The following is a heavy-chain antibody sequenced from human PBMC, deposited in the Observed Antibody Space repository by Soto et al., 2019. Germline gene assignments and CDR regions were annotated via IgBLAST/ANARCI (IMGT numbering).Heavy chain of an antibody. CDR1: GYTFSAYY. CDR2: VNPNTGDT. D-gene: IGHD1-26*01. CDR3: ARQQDRGIMAAGFDY. J-gene: IGHJ4*02. Sequence: ASVKVSCKASGYTFSAYYVHWVRQAPDQGLEWMGWVNPNTGDTYFAQKFQDRVTMTRDTSISTAYMEVGSLRSDDTAVYFCARQQDRGIMAAGFDYWGQGALVTVSS. V-gene: IGHV1-2*02.